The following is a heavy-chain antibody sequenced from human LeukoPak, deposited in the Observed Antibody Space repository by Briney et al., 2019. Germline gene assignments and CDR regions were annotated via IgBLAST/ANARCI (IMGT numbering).Heavy chain of an antibody. Sequence: GGSLRLSCAASGFTFSDYYMSWIRPAPGKGLEWVSYISSSGSTIYYADSVKGRFTISRDDAKNSLYLQMNSLRAEDTAVYYCARDRLEMAFDYWGQGTLVTVSS. J-gene: IGHJ4*02. CDR3: ARDRLEMAFDY. CDR1: GFTFSDYY. V-gene: IGHV3-11*01. CDR2: ISSSGSTI. D-gene: IGHD5-24*01.